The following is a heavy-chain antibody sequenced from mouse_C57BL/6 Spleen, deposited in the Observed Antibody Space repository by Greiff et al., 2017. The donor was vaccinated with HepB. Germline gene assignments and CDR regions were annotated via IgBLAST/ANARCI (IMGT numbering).Heavy chain of an antibody. J-gene: IGHJ1*03. CDR2: IYPNYGTT. CDR3: ASMLGYFDV. Sequence: VQLPPSGPEPVKPGASVKISCKAFGYPFPDHNMNWVKQNNGKSLEWIGVIYPNYGTTSYNQKFKGKATLTVDQSSSTAYMQLNSLTSEDSAVYYCASMLGYFDVWGTGTTVTVSS. CDR1: GYPFPDHN. V-gene: IGHV1-39*01. D-gene: IGHD6-5*01.